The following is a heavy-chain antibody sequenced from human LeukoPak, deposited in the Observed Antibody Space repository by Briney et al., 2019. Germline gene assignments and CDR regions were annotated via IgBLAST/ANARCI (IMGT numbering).Heavy chain of an antibody. J-gene: IGHJ6*02. CDR3: ATQREGATSYYYGMDV. V-gene: IGHV1-24*01. CDR2: FDPEDGET. Sequence: GASVKVSCKVSGYTLTELSMHWVRQAPGKGLEWMGGFDPEDGETIYAQKFQGRVTMTEDTSTDTAYMELSSLRSEDTAVYYCATQREGATSYYYGMDVWGQGTTVTVSS. D-gene: IGHD1-26*01. CDR1: GYTLTELS.